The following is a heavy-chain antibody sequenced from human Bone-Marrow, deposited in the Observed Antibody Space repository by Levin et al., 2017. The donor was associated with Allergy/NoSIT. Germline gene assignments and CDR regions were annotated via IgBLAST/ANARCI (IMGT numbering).Heavy chain of an antibody. CDR1: GFRFRDHG. J-gene: IGHJ4*02. CDR3: ARDLDTSELFDS. Sequence: SCVASGFRFRDHGMHWVRQAPGKGLEWVGIIWYDGTNKYYADSVKGRFTISRDSSKNTLYLQLNSLRAEDTAMYYCARDLDTSELFDSWGQGTLVTVAS. CDR2: IWYDGTNK. D-gene: IGHD3-22*01. V-gene: IGHV3-33*01.